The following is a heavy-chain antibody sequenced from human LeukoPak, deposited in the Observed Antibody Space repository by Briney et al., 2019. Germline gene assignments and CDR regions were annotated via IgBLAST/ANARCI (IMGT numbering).Heavy chain of an antibody. CDR2: ISSSSTTI. V-gene: IGHV3-48*02. D-gene: IGHD4-17*01. J-gene: IGHJ4*02. CDR1: GFTFSIYA. Sequence: PGGSLRLSCAASGFTFSIYAMNWVRQAPGKGLEWVSYISSSSTTIYYADSVKGRFTISRDDAKNLLFLQMNSLRDEDTAVYYCARGNNDYGDYFDYWGQGTLVTVSS. CDR3: ARGNNDYGDYFDY.